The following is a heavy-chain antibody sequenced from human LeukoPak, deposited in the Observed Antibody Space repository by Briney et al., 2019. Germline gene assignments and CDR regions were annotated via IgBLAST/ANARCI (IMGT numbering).Heavy chain of an antibody. J-gene: IGHJ4*02. D-gene: IGHD3-22*01. CDR3: NYYDSSGYYPSIDY. CDR2: IIPILGIA. V-gene: IGHV1-69*04. Sequence: SVKVSCKASGGTFSSYAISWVRQAPGQGLEWMGTIIPILGIANYAQKFQGRVTITADKSTSTAYMELSSLRSEDTAVYYCNYYDSSGYYPSIDYWGQGTLVTVSS. CDR1: GGTFSSYA.